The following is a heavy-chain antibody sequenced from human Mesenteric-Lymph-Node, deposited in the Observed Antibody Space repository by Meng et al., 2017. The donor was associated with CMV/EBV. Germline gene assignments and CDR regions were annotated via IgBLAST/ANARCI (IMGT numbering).Heavy chain of an antibody. Sequence: GESLKISCAASGFTFDDYIMHWVRQPPGKGLEWVSLILWDGGRTYYADSVKGRFTISRDNSKNSLYLQMSSLRTEDTALYYCATGREDSSYAFDIWGQGTMVTVSS. CDR2: ILWDGGRT. D-gene: IGHD3-10*01. J-gene: IGHJ3*02. CDR3: ATGREDSSYAFDI. V-gene: IGHV3-43*01. CDR1: GFTFDDYI.